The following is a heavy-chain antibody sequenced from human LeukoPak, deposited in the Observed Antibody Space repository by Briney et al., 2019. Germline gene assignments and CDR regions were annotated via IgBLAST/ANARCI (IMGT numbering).Heavy chain of an antibody. V-gene: IGHV4-59*08. D-gene: IGHD1-26*01. CDR1: GGSISSYY. CDR2: IYYSGST. Sequence: SETLSLTCTVSGGSISSYYWSWIRQPPGKGLEWIGYIYYSGSTNYNPSLKSRVTISVDTSKNQFSLKLSSVTAADTAVYYCARGLSGSYPGYFDYWGQGTLVTVSS. CDR3: ARGLSGSYPGYFDY. J-gene: IGHJ4*02.